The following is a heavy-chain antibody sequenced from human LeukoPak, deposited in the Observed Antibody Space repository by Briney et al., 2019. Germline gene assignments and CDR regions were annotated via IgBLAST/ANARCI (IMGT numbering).Heavy chain of an antibody. J-gene: IGHJ4*02. CDR3: ARLYFGAFDY. Sequence: GGSLRLSCAASGFTFSSYSMNWVRQAPGKGLEWVSYISSSSSTIYHADSVKGRFTISRDNAKNSLYLQMNSLRAEDTAVYYCARLYFGAFDYWGQGTLVTVSS. CDR2: ISSSSSTI. CDR1: GFTFSSYS. V-gene: IGHV3-48*01. D-gene: IGHD3-10*01.